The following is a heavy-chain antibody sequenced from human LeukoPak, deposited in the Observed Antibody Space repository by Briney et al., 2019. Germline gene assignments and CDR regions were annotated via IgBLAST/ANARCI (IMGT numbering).Heavy chain of an antibody. D-gene: IGHD7-27*01. V-gene: IGHV1-2*02. CDR1: GYIFTSYG. CDR2: INPNSGGT. Sequence: ASVKVSCKASGYIFTSYGISWVRQAPGQGLEWMGWINPNSGGTNYAQKFQGRVTMTRDTSISTAYMELSRLRSDDTAVYYCATHWGFGVDYWGQGTLVTVSS. CDR3: ATHWGFGVDY. J-gene: IGHJ4*02.